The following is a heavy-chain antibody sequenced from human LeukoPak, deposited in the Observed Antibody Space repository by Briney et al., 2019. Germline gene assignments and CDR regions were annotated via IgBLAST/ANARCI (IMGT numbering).Heavy chain of an antibody. D-gene: IGHD3-22*01. CDR2: ISGSGGST. CDR3: AKDLTRHYYDSSGLY. Sequence: GESLNISCAASGFTFSSYAMSWVRQAPGKGLEWVSAISGSGGSTYYADSVKGRFTISRDNSKNTLYLQMNSLRAEDTAVYYCAKDLTRHYYDSSGLYWGQGTLVTISS. CDR1: GFTFSSYA. V-gene: IGHV3-23*01. J-gene: IGHJ4*02.